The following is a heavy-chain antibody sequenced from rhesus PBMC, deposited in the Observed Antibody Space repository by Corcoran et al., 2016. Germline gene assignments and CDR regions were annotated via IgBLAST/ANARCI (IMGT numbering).Heavy chain of an antibody. D-gene: IGHD3-3*01. CDR1: GGSISSNY. Sequence: QLQLQESGPGLVKPSETLSLTCAVSGGSISSNYWSWIRQPPGKGLEWIGRISGSGGSTDYNPSLKSRVTISTDTSKNQFSLKLSSVTAADTAVYYCARMRDRLFGLVIIRGYFDLWGPGTPITISS. J-gene: IGHJ2*01. V-gene: IGHV4-173*01. CDR3: ARMRDRLFGLVIIRGYFDL. CDR2: ISGSGGST.